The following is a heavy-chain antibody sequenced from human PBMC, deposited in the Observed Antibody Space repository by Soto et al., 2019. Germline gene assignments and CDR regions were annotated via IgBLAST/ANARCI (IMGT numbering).Heavy chain of an antibody. V-gene: IGHV4-39*01. CDR2: IYYRGST. J-gene: IGHJ4*02. CDR3: ERHPLANYYDSSGYCDY. Sequence: PSDTLSLPCTVSVGSISSSSYYWGWIRQPPGQGLGWIGRIYYRGSTDYNPSLKRRVPISVDTSKNQSSLKLRSGTAEDTAVYYCERHPLANYYDSSGYCDYWGQGTRVTVSA. D-gene: IGHD3-22*01. CDR1: VGSISSSSYY.